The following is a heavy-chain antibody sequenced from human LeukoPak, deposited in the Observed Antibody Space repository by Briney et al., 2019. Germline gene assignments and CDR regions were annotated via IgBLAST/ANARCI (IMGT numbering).Heavy chain of an antibody. V-gene: IGHV4-31*03. J-gene: IGHJ5*02. Sequence: PSQTLSLTCTVSGGSISSGGYYWSWIRQHPGKGLEWIGYIYYSGSTYYNPSLKSRVTISVDTSKNQFSLKLSSVTAADTAVYYCARVGGHYYDSSGYHNWFDPWGQGTLVTVSS. CDR3: ARVGGHYYDSSGYHNWFDP. CDR2: IYYSGST. CDR1: GGSISSGGYY. D-gene: IGHD3-22*01.